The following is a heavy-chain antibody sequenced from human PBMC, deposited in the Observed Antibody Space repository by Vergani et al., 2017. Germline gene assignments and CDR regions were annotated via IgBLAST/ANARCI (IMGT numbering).Heavy chain of an antibody. CDR1: GYSFSSYR. CDR2: IYPRDSDT. J-gene: IGHJ6*02. CDR3: ARLARVASGEYASLHYCALDV. V-gene: IGHV5-51*01. Sequence: EVQLVQSGAGVKMPGESLKISCKGSGYSFSSYRIGWVRQMSGKGLEWMGIIYPRDSDTRYSSSFQGQVTISAGQSISTAYLQWTTLKASDSAIYYCARLARVASGEYASLHYCALDVWGQGTTVAVSS. D-gene: IGHD4-17*01.